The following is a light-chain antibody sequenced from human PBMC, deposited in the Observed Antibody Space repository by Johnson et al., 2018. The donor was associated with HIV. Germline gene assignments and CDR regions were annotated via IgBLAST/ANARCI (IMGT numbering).Light chain of an antibody. CDR3: GTWDSSLSGLYV. J-gene: IGLJ1*01. Sequence: QSVLTQPPSVSAAPGQKVTISCSGSTSNIGNNYVSWYQHLPGTAPKLLICENNKRPSGIPYRFSGSKSGTSATLGITGLQTGDEADYYCGTWDSSLSGLYVFGTGTKVTVL. CDR2: ENN. V-gene: IGLV1-51*02. CDR1: TSNIGNNY.